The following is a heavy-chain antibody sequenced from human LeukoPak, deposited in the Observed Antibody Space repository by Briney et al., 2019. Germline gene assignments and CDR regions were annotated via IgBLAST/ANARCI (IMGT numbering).Heavy chain of an antibody. CDR2: IRYDGSNK. J-gene: IGHJ4*02. D-gene: IGHD1-7*01. CDR3: AKIETGTTYSGDY. Sequence: GGSLRLSCAASGFTFSSYGMHWVRQAPGKGLEWVAFIRYDGSNKYYADSVKGRFTISRDNSKNTLYLQMNSLRAEDTALYYCAKIETGTTYSGDYWGQGTLVTVSS. CDR1: GFTFSSYG. V-gene: IGHV3-30*02.